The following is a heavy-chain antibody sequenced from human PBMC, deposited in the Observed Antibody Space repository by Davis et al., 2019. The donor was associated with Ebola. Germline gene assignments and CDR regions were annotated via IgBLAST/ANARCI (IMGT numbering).Heavy chain of an antibody. CDR3: TTAGDIVVVPAAADY. Sequence: GESLKISCAASGFTFSSYAMSWVRQAPGKGLEWVSVISGSGGSTYYADSVKGRFTISRDDSKNTLYLQMNSLKTEDTAVYYCTTAGDIVVVPAAADYWGQGTLVTVSS. CDR2: ISGSGGST. J-gene: IGHJ4*02. D-gene: IGHD2-2*01. CDR1: GFTFSSYA. V-gene: IGHV3-23*01.